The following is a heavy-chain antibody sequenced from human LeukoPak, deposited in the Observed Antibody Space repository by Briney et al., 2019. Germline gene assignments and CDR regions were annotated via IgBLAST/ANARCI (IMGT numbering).Heavy chain of an antibody. Sequence: SVKVSCKTSGFTFSNSAMQWVRQAREQRLEWIGWIIVGSGRTHYAQNLQERITITRDMSTNTAYMELSSPRSDDTAVYYCAAELYSGTYGRCCSFAFWGQGTQVTVSS. CDR3: AAELYSGTYGRCCSFAF. CDR1: GFTFSNSA. J-gene: IGHJ4*02. V-gene: IGHV1-58*02. D-gene: IGHD1-26*01. CDR2: IIVGSGRT.